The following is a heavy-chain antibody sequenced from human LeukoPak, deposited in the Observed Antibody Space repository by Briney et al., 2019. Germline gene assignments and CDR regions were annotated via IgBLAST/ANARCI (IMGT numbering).Heavy chain of an antibody. Sequence: SETLSLTCTVSGGSIRSSYYYWGWIRQPPGKGLEWIGSIYDSGSTYYNPSLKSRVTISVDTSKNQFSLKLNSVTAADTAVYYCARTSIAARRANAFDIWGLGTMVTVSS. J-gene: IGHJ3*02. CDR3: ARTSIAARRANAFDI. CDR2: IYDSGST. D-gene: IGHD6-6*01. V-gene: IGHV4-39*01. CDR1: GGSIRSSYYY.